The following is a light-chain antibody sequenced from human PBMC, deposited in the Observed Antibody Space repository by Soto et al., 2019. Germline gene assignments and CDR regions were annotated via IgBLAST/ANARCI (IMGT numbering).Light chain of an antibody. Sequence: QSALAQAASVSGSPGQSITISCTASSSDVGGYIYVSWFQHHPGKAPKLIIYEVSNQPSGVSNRFSGSRSDNTASLTISGLQAEDEAIYYCSSYSTTIGGVLFGGGTQLTVL. CDR3: SSYSTTIGGVL. V-gene: IGLV2-14*01. CDR2: EVS. J-gene: IGLJ2*01. CDR1: SSDVGGYIY.